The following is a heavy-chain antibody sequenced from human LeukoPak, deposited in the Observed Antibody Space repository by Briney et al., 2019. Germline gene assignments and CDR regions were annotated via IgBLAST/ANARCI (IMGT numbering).Heavy chain of an antibody. J-gene: IGHJ3*02. Sequence: SETLSLTCTVPGGSISSGDYYWSWIRQPPGKGLEWIGYIYYSGSTYYNPSLKSRVTISVDTSKNQFSLKLSSVTAADTAVYYCAREPEGAFDIWGQGTMVTVSS. CDR3: AREPEGAFDI. V-gene: IGHV4-30-4*01. CDR1: GGSISSGDYY. CDR2: IYYSGST.